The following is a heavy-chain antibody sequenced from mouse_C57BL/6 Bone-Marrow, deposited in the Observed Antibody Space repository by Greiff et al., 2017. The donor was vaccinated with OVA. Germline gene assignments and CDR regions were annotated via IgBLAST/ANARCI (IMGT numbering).Heavy chain of an antibody. J-gene: IGHJ4*01. Sequence: EVNVVESGGGLVKPGGSLKLSCAASGFTFSDYGMHWVRQAPEMGLEWVAYISSGSSTIYYADTVKGRFTISSDNAKNTLFLQMTSLRSEDTAMYYCARQDSYYYYYAMDYWGQGTSVPVSS. D-gene: IGHD2-12*01. CDR1: GFTFSDYG. V-gene: IGHV5-17*01. CDR2: ISSGSSTI. CDR3: ARQDSYYYYYAMDY.